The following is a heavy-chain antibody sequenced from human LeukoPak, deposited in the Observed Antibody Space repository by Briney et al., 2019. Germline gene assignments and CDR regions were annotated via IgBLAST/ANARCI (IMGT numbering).Heavy chain of an antibody. CDR2: ISGSGGSI. CDR1: GFTFSSYA. CDR3: AKDSLGAINMCFDY. D-gene: IGHD3-10*02. J-gene: IGHJ4*02. Sequence: PGGSLRLSCAASGFTFSSYAMSWVRQAPGKGLEWVSAISGSGGSIYYADSVKGRFTISRDNSKNTLYLQMNSLRAEDTAVYYCAKDSLGAINMCFDYWGQGTLVTVSS. V-gene: IGHV3-23*01.